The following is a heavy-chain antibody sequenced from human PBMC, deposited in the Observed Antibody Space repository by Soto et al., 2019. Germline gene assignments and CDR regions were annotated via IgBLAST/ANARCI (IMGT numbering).Heavy chain of an antibody. CDR1: GFNFDNYG. Sequence: LRLSCQASGFNFDNYGMHWVRQAPGKGLGWVAVITYDGSNKYYADSVKGRFTISRDNSKNTLSLHLNTLKPEDTAVYHCAKDRVGGTFYTPLGFWGQGTLVTVSS. J-gene: IGHJ4*02. CDR3: AKDRVGGTFYTPLGF. CDR2: ITYDGSNK. D-gene: IGHD1-7*01. V-gene: IGHV3-30*18.